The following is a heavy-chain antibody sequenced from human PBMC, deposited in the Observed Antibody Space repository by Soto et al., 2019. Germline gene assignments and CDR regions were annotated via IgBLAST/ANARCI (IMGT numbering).Heavy chain of an antibody. Sequence: GGSLRLSCAASGFTCSSYGMHWVRQAQGKGLEWVAVIWYDGSNKYYADSVKGRFTISRDNSKNTLYLQMNSLRAEDTAVYYCAREIAVAGTDYWGQGTLVTVSS. J-gene: IGHJ4*02. CDR2: IWYDGSNK. CDR3: AREIAVAGTDY. CDR1: GFTCSSYG. V-gene: IGHV3-33*01. D-gene: IGHD6-19*01.